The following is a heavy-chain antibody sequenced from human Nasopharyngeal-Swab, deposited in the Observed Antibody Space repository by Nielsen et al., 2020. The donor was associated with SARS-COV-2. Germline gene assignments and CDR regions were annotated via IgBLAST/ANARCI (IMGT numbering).Heavy chain of an antibody. J-gene: IGHJ4*02. D-gene: IGHD1-1*01. Sequence: SETLSLTCTVSGGSISSYYWSWIRQPPGKGLEWIGEINHSGSTSYNPSLKSRVTISVDTSKNQFSLKLSSVTAADTAVYYCARGHPGTSDYWGQGTLVTVSS. CDR3: ARGHPGTSDY. CDR2: INHSGST. V-gene: IGHV4-34*01. CDR1: GGSISSYY.